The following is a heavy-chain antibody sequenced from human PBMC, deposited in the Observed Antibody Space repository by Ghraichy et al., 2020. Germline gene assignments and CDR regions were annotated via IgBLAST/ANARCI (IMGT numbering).Heavy chain of an antibody. CDR3: ASSAYYDFWSGYSSAFDI. CDR2: IYSGGST. D-gene: IGHD3-3*01. CDR1: GFTVSSNY. Sequence: LTCAASGFTVSSNYMSWVRQAPGKGLEWVSVIYSGGSTYYADSVKGRFTISRDNSKNTLYLQMNSLRAEDTAVYYCASSAYYDFWSGYSSAFDIWGQGTMVTVSS. J-gene: IGHJ3*02. V-gene: IGHV3-53*01.